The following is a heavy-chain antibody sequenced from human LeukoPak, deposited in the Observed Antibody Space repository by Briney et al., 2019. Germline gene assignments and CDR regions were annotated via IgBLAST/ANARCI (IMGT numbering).Heavy chain of an antibody. CDR3: AGRIWSGDQLCF. V-gene: IGHV4-39*01. Sequence: SETLSLTCTVSDGSISSQTYYWTWIRQPPGTGLEWIGSIYYGRSAYYNPSLKNRVTISVDTSKNQLSLKMNSVTAADTAIYYCAGRIWSGDQLCFWGQGTMVTVSS. CDR2: IYYGRSA. D-gene: IGHD3-10*01. CDR1: DGSISSQTYY. J-gene: IGHJ3*01.